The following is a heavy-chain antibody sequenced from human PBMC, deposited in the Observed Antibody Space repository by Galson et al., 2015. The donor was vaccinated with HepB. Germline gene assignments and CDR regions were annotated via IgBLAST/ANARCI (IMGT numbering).Heavy chain of an antibody. CDR1: GGSISSYY. J-gene: IGHJ5*02. Sequence: SETLSLTCTVSGGSISSYYWSWIRQPPGKGLEWIGYIYYSGSTNYNPSLKSRVTISVDTSKNQFSLKLSSVTAADTAVYYCARASGSYYYDWFDPWGQGTLVTVSS. CDR2: IYYSGST. V-gene: IGHV4-59*01. CDR3: ARASGSYYYDWFDP. D-gene: IGHD1-26*01.